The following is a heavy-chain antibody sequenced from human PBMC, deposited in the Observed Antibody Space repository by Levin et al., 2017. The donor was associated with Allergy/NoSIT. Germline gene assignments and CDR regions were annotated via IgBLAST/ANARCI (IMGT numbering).Heavy chain of an antibody. CDR3: AREEGPLDS. CDR1: GFTVSSNY. V-gene: IGHV3-66*01. CDR2: IYSGGNT. Sequence: GGSLRLSCAASGFTVSSNYMSWVRQAPGKGLEWVSLIYSGGNTNYADSVKGRFIISRDNSKNTLYLQMNSLRAEDTAVYYCAREEGPLDSWGQGTLVTVSS. J-gene: IGHJ4*02.